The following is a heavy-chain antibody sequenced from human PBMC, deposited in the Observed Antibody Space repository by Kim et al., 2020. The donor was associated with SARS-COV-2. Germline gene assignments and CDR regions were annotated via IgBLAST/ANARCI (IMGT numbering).Heavy chain of an antibody. CDR1: GFTFSSYS. V-gene: IGHV3-48*02. CDR3: ARDFRWRILFETRDYFDY. J-gene: IGHJ4*02. D-gene: IGHD2-15*01. Sequence: GGSLRLSCAASGFTFSSYSMNWVRQAPGKGLEWVSYISSSSSTIYYADSVKGRFTISRDNAKNSLYLQMNSLRDEDTAVYYCARDFRWRILFETRDYFDYWGKGTLVTVSS. CDR2: ISSSSSTI.